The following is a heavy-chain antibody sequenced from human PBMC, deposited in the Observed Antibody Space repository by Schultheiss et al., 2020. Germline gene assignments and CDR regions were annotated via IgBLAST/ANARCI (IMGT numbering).Heavy chain of an antibody. CDR2: ISYDGSNK. J-gene: IGHJ4*02. D-gene: IGHD2-21*02. CDR3: ARGLVTEHFDY. Sequence: GGSLRLSCAASGFTFSSYGMHWVRQAPGKGLEWVAVISYDGSNKYYADSVKGRFTISRDNSKNTLYLQMNSLRAEDTAVYYCARGLVTEHFDYWGQGTLVTVSS. V-gene: IGHV3-30*03. CDR1: GFTFSSYG.